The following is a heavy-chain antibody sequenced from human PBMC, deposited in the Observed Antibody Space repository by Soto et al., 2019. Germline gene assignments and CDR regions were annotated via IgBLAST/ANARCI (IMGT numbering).Heavy chain of an antibody. D-gene: IGHD5-12*01. CDR3: ARGPEIGGYDSGDAFDI. V-gene: IGHV4-4*07. CDR1: GGSISSYY. J-gene: IGHJ3*02. CDR2: IYTSGST. Sequence: PSETLSLTCTVSGGSISSYYWSWIRQPAGKGLEWIGRIYTSGSTNYNPSLKSRVTMSVDTSKNQFSLKLSSVTAADTAVYYCARGPEIGGYDSGDAFDIWGQGTMVTVSS.